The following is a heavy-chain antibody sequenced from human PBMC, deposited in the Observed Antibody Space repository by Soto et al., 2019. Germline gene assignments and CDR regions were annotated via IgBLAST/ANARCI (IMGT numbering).Heavy chain of an antibody. V-gene: IGHV4-59*01. CDR1: GGSISSYY. D-gene: IGHD3-22*01. CDR3: ARDRKTYYYDSSGYSNAFDI. J-gene: IGHJ3*02. Sequence: SETLSLTCTVSGGSISSYYWSWIRQPPGKGLEWIGYIYYSGSTNYNPSLKSRVTISVDTSKNQFSLKLSSVTAADTAVYYCARDRKTYYYDSSGYSNAFDIWGQGTMVTVSS. CDR2: IYYSGST.